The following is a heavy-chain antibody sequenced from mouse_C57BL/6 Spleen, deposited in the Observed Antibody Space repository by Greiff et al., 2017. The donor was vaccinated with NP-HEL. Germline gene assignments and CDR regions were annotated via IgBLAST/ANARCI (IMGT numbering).Heavy chain of an antibody. J-gene: IGHJ4*01. CDR3: PRGYAMDY. CDR2: IDPENGDT. CDR1: GFNIKDDY. Sequence: EVQLQQSGAELVRPGASVKLSCTASGFNIKDDYMHWVKQRPEQGLEWIGWIDPENGDTEYASKFQGKATITADTSSNTAYLQLSSLTSEDTAVYYCPRGYAMDYWGQGTSVTVSS. V-gene: IGHV14-4*01.